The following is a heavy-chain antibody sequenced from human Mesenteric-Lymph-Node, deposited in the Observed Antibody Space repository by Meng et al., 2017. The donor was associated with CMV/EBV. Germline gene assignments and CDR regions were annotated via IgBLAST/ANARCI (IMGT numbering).Heavy chain of an antibody. J-gene: IGHJ6*02. CDR1: TFSSYA. CDR2: IYYSGST. D-gene: IGHD4-17*01. V-gene: IGHV4-39*07. CDR3: ARDNGDRDYYYGMDV. Sequence: TFSSYAMTWVRQVPGKGLEWIGSIYYSGSTYYNPSLKSRVTISVDTSKNQFSLKLSSVTAADTAVYYCARDNGDRDYYYGMDVWGQGTTVTVSS.